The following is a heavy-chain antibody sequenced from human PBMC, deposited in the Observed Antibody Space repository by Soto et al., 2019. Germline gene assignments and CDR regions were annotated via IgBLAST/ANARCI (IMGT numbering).Heavy chain of an antibody. Sequence: GGSLRLSCAASGFTFSSHAMTWVRQAPGKGLECVSGISGSGVTTSYADSVQGRFTVSRDNSKNTVYFQMGSLRPEDMAVYYCARRARPDFYYLDVWGKGTTVTVSS. CDR1: GFTFSSHA. CDR2: ISGSGVTT. V-gene: IGHV3-23*01. J-gene: IGHJ6*03. D-gene: IGHD6-6*01. CDR3: ARRARPDFYYLDV.